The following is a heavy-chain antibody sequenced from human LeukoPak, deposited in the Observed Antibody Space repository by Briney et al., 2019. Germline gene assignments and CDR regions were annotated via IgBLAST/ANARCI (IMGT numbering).Heavy chain of an antibody. D-gene: IGHD6-13*01. Sequence: GASVKVSCKASGGTFSSYAISWVRQAPGQGLEWMGGIIPIFGTANYAQKFQGRVTITADESTSTAYMELSSLRSEDTAVYYCARGGSSSWSVNWFDPWGQGILVTVSS. CDR2: IIPIFGTA. CDR3: ARGGSSSWSVNWFDP. CDR1: GGTFSSYA. V-gene: IGHV1-69*13. J-gene: IGHJ5*02.